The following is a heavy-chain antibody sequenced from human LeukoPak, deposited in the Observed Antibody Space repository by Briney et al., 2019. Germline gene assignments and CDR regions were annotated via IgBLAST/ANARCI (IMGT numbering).Heavy chain of an antibody. Sequence: GGSLRLSCAASGFTFSSYSMNWVRQAPGKGLEWVSSISSSSSYIYYADSVKGRFTISRDNAKNLLFLQMNTLRAEDTAVYYCAKLLGDATTYDYWGQGALVTVSS. CDR3: AKLLGDATTYDY. CDR2: ISSSSSYI. CDR1: GFTFSSYS. D-gene: IGHD1-1*01. V-gene: IGHV3-21*01. J-gene: IGHJ4*02.